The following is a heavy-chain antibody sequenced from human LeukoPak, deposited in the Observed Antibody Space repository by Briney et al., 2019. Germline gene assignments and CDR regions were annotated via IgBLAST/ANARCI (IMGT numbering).Heavy chain of an antibody. CDR1: GFSFSSYS. V-gene: IGHV3-21*04. D-gene: IGHD2-2*01. CDR3: ARSGYCSSTSCPRPASFDY. CDR2: ISSISSCT. J-gene: IGHJ4*02. Sequence: GGSLRLSCAASGFSFSSYSMNWLRQAPGKELNGVSCISSISSCTNYADSVKGRFTISRDNAKNSLYLQMNSLRAEDTPVYYCARSGYCSSTSCPRPASFDYWGQGTLVTVSS.